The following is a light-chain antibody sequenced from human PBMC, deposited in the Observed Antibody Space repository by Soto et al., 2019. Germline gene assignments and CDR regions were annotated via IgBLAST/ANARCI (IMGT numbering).Light chain of an antibody. CDR2: GAS. J-gene: IGKJ5*01. CDR1: ETISTN. Sequence: EIVLTQSPAALSVSPGERATLSCRATETISTNLAWYQLKPVQAPRRLIYGASSRATGIPDRFSGSGSGTDFTLTISRLEPEDFAVYYCQQYGSSPTFGEGTRLEIK. V-gene: IGKV3-20*01. CDR3: QQYGSSPT.